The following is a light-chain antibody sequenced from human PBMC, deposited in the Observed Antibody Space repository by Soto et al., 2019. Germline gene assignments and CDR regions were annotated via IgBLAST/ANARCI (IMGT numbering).Light chain of an antibody. J-gene: IGKJ1*01. V-gene: IGKV3-20*01. Sequence: IVLTQSPGTLSLSPGERATLSCRASQSVSSSYLAWYQQKPGQAPRLLIYGASSRATGIPDRFSGSGSGTDFTITISRLEPEDFAVYYCQQYGSSRTFGQGTKVDIK. CDR2: GAS. CDR1: QSVSSSY. CDR3: QQYGSSRT.